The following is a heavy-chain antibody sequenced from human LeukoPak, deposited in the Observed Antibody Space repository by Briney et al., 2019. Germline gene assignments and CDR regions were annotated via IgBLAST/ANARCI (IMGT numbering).Heavy chain of an antibody. V-gene: IGHV3-30*04. CDR1: GFTFSSYA. D-gene: IGHD5-18*01. Sequence: PGGSLRLSCAASGFTFSSYAMHWVRQAPGKGLEWVAVISYDGSNKYYADSVKGRFTISRDNSKNTLYLQMNSLRAEDTAVYYCARADGYSYGTGSQWGQGTLVTVSS. CDR2: ISYDGSNK. CDR3: ARADGYSYGTGSQ. J-gene: IGHJ4*02.